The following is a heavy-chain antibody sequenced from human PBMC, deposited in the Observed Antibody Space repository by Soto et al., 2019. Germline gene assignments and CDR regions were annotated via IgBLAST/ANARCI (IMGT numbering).Heavy chain of an antibody. CDR1: GFTVSSDT. CDR2: ISYDGSNK. J-gene: IGHJ3*02. Sequence: GGCLSLACATSGFTVSSDTMQRVREAPGMWLEWVAVISYDGSNKYYADSVKGRFTISRDNSKNTLYLQMNSLRAEDTAVYYCARDRSIAVAGTLDAFDIWGQGTMVTVS. CDR3: ARDRSIAVAGTLDAFDI. V-gene: IGHV3-30-3*01. D-gene: IGHD6-19*01.